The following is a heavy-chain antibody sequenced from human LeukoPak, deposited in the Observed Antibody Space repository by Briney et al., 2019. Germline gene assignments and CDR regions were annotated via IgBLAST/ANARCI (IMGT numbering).Heavy chain of an antibody. Sequence: SETLSLTCTVSGGSISSYYWSWIRQPPGKGLEWIGYIYYSGSTNYNPSLKSRVTISVDTSKNQFSLKLSSVTAADTAVYYCARTPITYYHMDVWGKGTTVTVSS. CDR3: ARTPITYYHMDV. D-gene: IGHD5-24*01. V-gene: IGHV4-59*01. J-gene: IGHJ6*03. CDR2: IYYSGST. CDR1: GGSISSYY.